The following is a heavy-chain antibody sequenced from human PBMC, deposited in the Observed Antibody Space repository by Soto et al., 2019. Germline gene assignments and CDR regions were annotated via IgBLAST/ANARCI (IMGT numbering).Heavy chain of an antibody. V-gene: IGHV1-18*04. D-gene: IGHD1-26*01. CDR2: ISAYNGNT. J-gene: IGHJ3*02. CDR3: AGDYGGSYGYAFDI. Sequence: ASGEGPCKASGYTFTSYGISWVRQAPGQGLEWMGWISAYNGNTNYAQKLQGRVTMTTDTSTSTAYMELRSLRSDDTAVYYCAGDYGGSYGYAFDIWGQGTMVTVSS. CDR1: GYTFTSYG.